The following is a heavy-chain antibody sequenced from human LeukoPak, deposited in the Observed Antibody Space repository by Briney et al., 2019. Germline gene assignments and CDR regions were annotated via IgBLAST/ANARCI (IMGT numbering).Heavy chain of an antibody. Sequence: SVKVSCKASGGTFGSYAISWVRQAPGQGLEWMGGIIPIFGTANYAQKFQGRVTITADESTSTAYMELNSLRSEDTAVYYCARAPLRYCSGGSCYPGFDYWGQGTLVTVSS. V-gene: IGHV1-69*01. D-gene: IGHD2-15*01. J-gene: IGHJ4*02. CDR2: IIPIFGTA. CDR3: ARAPLRYCSGGSCYPGFDY. CDR1: GGTFGSYA.